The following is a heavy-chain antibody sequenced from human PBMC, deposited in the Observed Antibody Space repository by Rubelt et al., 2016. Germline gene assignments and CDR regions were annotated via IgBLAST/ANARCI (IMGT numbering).Heavy chain of an antibody. D-gene: IGHD3-10*01. CDR1: GFSFSSSW. J-gene: IGHJ6*02. Sequence: GGSLRLSCAASGFSFSSSWMTWVRQAPGKGLEWVANIKQDGTEKYYVDSVKGRFTISRDNSKNTVDLQMNSLRAEDTAVYYCTRDGFQFSLDVWGQGTTVTVSS. CDR2: IKQDGTEK. V-gene: IGHV3-7*05. CDR3: TRDGFQFSLDV.